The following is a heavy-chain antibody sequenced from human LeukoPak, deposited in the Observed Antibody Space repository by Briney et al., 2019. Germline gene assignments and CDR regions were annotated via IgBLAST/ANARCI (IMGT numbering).Heavy chain of an antibody. V-gene: IGHV1-8*03. Sequence: ASVKLSCKASGYTFTTYDINWVRQATGQGLQWMGWINPNSGNTGYAQKFQGRITITRNTSISTVYMELSSLRSEDTAVYYCARGPPTAQYFQHWGQGTLVTVSS. CDR2: INPNSGNT. D-gene: IGHD1-1*01. CDR1: GYTFTTYD. CDR3: ARGPPTAQYFQH. J-gene: IGHJ1*01.